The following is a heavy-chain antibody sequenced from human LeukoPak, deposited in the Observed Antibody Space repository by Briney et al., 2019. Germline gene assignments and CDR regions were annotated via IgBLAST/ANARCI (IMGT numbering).Heavy chain of an antibody. D-gene: IGHD1-7*01. J-gene: IGHJ2*01. CDR2: IRSKANSYAT. CDR3: TRYSNWNYGYWYFDL. Sequence: PGGSLKLSCAASGFTFSGSAMHWVRQASGKGLEWVGRIRSKANSYATAHAASVKGRFTISRDDSKNTAYLQMNSLKTEDTAVYYCTRYSNWNYGYWYFDLWGRGTLVTVSS. CDR1: GFTFSGSA. V-gene: IGHV3-73*01.